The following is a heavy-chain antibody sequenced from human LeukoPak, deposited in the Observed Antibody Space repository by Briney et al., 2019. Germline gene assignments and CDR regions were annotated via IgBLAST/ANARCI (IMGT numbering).Heavy chain of an antibody. CDR2: ISGSGGST. CDR3: AKKNYYGSGSYYNRGYNWFDP. J-gene: IGHJ5*02. D-gene: IGHD3-10*01. Sequence: PGGSLRLSCAASGFTFSSYAMSWVRQAPGKGLEWVSAISGSGGSTYYADSVKGRFTISRDNSKNTLYLQMNSLRAEDTAVYYCAKKNYYGSGSYYNRGYNWFDPWGQGTLVTVSS. V-gene: IGHV3-23*01. CDR1: GFTFSSYA.